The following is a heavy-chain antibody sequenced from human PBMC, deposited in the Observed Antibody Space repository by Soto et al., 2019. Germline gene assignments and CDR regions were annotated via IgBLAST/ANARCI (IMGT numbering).Heavy chain of an antibody. CDR1: GGSISSGGYY. CDR3: ARDLDGTTIYDY. V-gene: IGHV4-31*03. CDR2: IYYSGST. J-gene: IGHJ4*02. Sequence: PSETLSLTCTVPGGSISSGGYYWSWIRQHPGKGLEWIGYIYYSGSTYYNPSLKSRVTISVDTSKNQFSLKLSSVTAADTAVYYCARDLDGTTIYDYWGQGTLVTVSS. D-gene: IGHD1-7*01.